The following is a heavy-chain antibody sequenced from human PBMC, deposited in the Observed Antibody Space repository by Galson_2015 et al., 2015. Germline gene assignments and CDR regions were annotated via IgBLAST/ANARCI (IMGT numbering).Heavy chain of an antibody. Sequence: SVKVSCKASGYTFSSYTISWVRQAPGQGLEWMGRIIPILGIATYAQQIQGRVTITAEKSTSTAYKKLSSVRSADTAVYYCAGHILYDSTGYSMSPPFYYGMDGSSQATTVTVSS. V-gene: IGHV1-69*02. CDR2: IIPILGIA. D-gene: IGHD3-22*01. CDR3: AGHILYDSTGYSMSPPFYYGMDG. J-gene: IGHJ6*02. CDR1: GYTFSSYT.